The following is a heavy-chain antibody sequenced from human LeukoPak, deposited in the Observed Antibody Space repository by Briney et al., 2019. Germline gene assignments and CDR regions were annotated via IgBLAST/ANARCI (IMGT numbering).Heavy chain of an antibody. D-gene: IGHD2-2*01. Sequence: ASVKVSCKASGYTFTSYAMHWVRQAPGQRLEWMGWINAGNGNTKYSQKFQGRVTITRDTSASTAYMELSSLRSDDTAVYYCARDREAIVVVPAAASSFDYWGQGTLVTVSS. CDR1: GYTFTSYA. V-gene: IGHV1-3*01. J-gene: IGHJ4*02. CDR3: ARDREAIVVVPAAASSFDY. CDR2: INAGNGNT.